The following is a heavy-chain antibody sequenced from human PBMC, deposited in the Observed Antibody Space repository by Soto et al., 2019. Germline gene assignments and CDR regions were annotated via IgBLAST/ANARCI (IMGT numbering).Heavy chain of an antibody. D-gene: IGHD3-3*01. CDR1: GGYISGSTSY. J-gene: IGHJ5*02. V-gene: IGHV4-39*01. CDR2: IYYSGNN. CDR3: ATRITVFGLLIPPFDP. Sequence: SETLSLTCTVSGGYISGSTSYWGWIRQPPGKGLEWIGNIYYSGNNYYHPSLKSRLTISVDPSKNQFSLRLSSVTAADTAIYYCATRITVFGLLIPPFDPWGQGTQVAVSS.